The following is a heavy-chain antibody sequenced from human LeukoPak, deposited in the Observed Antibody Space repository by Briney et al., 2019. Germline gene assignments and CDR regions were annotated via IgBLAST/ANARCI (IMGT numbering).Heavy chain of an antibody. CDR1: GGSISSGSYY. CDR3: ASDIVVVPAAIGGVFDY. J-gene: IGHJ4*02. D-gene: IGHD2-2*01. V-gene: IGHV4-61*02. CDR2: IYTSGST. Sequence: MPSESLSLTCTVSGGSISSGSYYWSWIRQPAGKGLEWIGRIYTSGSTNYNPSLKSRVTISVDTSKNQFSLKLSSVTAADTAVYYCASDIVVVPAAIGGVFDYWGQGTLVTVSS.